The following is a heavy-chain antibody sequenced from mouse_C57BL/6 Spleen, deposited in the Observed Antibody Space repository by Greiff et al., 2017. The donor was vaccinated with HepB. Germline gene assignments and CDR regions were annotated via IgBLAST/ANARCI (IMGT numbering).Heavy chain of an antibody. V-gene: IGHV1-50*01. D-gene: IGHD4-1*01. Sequence: QVQLQQPGAELVKPGASVKLSCKASGYTFTSYWMQWVKQRPGQGLEWIGEIDPSDSYTNYNQKFKGKATLTVDTSSSTAYMQLSSLPSEDSAVYYCARGLGGWYFDVWGTGTTVTVSS. CDR3: ARGLGGWYFDV. J-gene: IGHJ1*03. CDR2: IDPSDSYT. CDR1: GYTFTSYW.